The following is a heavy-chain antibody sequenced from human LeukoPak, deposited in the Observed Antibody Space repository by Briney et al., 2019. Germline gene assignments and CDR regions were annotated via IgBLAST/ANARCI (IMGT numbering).Heavy chain of an antibody. J-gene: IGHJ4*02. V-gene: IGHV3-7*01. CDR2: IKESGSEK. D-gene: IGHD2-21*02. Sequence: PGGSLRLSCAASGFTFISYEMQWVGQAPGKGLEWLANIKESGSEKYYVDSVKGRFTISRDNADNLVYLQMNSLRVDDTAVYYCARGWGEKGRCRGGACNNPQFDYWGQGILVTVSS. CDR1: GFTFISYE. CDR3: ARGWGEKGRCRGGACNNPQFDY.